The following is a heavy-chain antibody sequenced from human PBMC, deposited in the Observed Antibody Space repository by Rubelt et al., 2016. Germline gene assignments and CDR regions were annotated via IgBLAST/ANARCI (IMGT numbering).Heavy chain of an antibody. V-gene: IGHV1-3*01. CDR1: GYTFTSYA. J-gene: IGHJ5*02. Sequence: QVQLVQSGAEVKKPGASVKVSCKASGYTFTSYAMHWVRQAPGQRLAWMGWINAGNGNTKYSQKFQCRGTSTRETSARSAYMELSSLRSEDTAVYYVSRGVSSSCYSLGVGWLDPWGQGTRVTVSS. CDR3: SRGVSSSCYSLGVGWLDP. D-gene: IGHD6-13*01. CDR2: INAGNGNT.